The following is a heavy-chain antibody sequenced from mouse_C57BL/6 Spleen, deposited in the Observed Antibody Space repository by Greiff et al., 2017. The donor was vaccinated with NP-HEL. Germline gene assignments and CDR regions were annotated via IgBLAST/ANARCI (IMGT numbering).Heavy chain of an antibody. CDR3: ATYSNYVYYFDY. J-gene: IGHJ2*01. Sequence: LQESGPELVKPGASVKISCKASGYAFSSSWMNWVKQRPGKGLEWIGRIYPGDGDTNYNGKFKGKATLTADKSSSTAYMQLSSLTSEDSAVYFCATYSNYVYYFDYWGQGTTLTVSS. CDR2: IYPGDGDT. V-gene: IGHV1-82*01. D-gene: IGHD2-5*01. CDR1: GYAFSSSW.